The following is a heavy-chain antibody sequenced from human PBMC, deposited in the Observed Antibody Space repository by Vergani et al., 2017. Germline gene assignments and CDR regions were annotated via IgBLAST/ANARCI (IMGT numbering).Heavy chain of an antibody. D-gene: IGHD6-13*01. J-gene: IGHJ6*03. Sequence: DVQLVESGGDLVQPGGSLRLSCAASGFTFSSYSMNWVRQAPGKGLEWVSSISSSSSYIYYADSVKGRFTISRDNAKNSLYLQMNSLRAEDTAVYYCARGARSSSWKRATGYYYYMDVWGKGP. CDR2: ISSSSSYI. V-gene: IGHV3-21*01. CDR1: GFTFSSYS. CDR3: ARGARSSSWKRATGYYYYMDV.